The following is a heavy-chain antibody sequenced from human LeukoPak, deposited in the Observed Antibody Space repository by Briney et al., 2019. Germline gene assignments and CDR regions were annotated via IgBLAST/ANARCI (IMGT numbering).Heavy chain of an antibody. Sequence: GGSLSLSRAASGFTFSSSSMSWVRQPPGKGREWVSAISGRGGSTFYVDSVQGRFTISRDNSKNTVYLQMNSLRAEDTAIYDCAKAFSSGWSIDYWGRGTLVTVSS. V-gene: IGHV3-23*01. D-gene: IGHD6-19*01. J-gene: IGHJ4*02. CDR2: ISGRGGST. CDR3: AKAFSSGWSIDY. CDR1: GFTFSSSS.